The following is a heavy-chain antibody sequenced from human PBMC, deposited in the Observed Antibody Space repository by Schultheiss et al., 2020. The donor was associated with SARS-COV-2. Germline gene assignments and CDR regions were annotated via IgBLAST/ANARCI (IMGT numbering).Heavy chain of an antibody. V-gene: IGHV3-23*01. Sequence: GGSLRLSCAASGFTFSSYWMNWVRQAPGKGLEWVSVIGTAGDPYYPGSVKGRFTISRDNSKNTLYLQMNSLRAEDTAVYYCAKPGLTYYYDSSGYYLDYWGQGTLVTVSS. CDR3: AKPGLTYYYDSSGYYLDY. CDR2: IGTAGDP. CDR1: GFTFSSYW. D-gene: IGHD3-22*01. J-gene: IGHJ4*02.